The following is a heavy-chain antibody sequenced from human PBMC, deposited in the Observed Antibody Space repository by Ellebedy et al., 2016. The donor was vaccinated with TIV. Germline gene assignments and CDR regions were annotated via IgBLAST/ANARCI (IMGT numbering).Heavy chain of an antibody. Sequence: MPSETLSLTCPVSGASIRSYYWSWIRQPQGKGLEWIGYIYYSGRTNYNPSLKSRVTISIDTSKNQFSLKLSSVTAADTAVYYCTRREGYYGSGSYYANWGQGTLVTVSS. CDR3: TRREGYYGSGSYYAN. CDR1: GASIRSYY. CDR2: IYYSGRT. J-gene: IGHJ4*02. D-gene: IGHD3-10*01. V-gene: IGHV4-59*01.